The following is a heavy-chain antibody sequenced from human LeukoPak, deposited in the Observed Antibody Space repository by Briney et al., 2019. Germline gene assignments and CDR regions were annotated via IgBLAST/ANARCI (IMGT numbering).Heavy chain of an antibody. Sequence: GGSLRLSCAASGIMFSSYSMNWVRQAPGKGLGWVSYIGSSSSTIYYADSVKGRFTISRDNAKNSLYLQMNSLRAEDTAVYYCARVLFGAFDIWGQGTKVTVSS. CDR1: GIMFSSYS. CDR2: IGSSSSTI. D-gene: IGHD3-16*01. J-gene: IGHJ3*02. V-gene: IGHV3-48*01. CDR3: ARVLFGAFDI.